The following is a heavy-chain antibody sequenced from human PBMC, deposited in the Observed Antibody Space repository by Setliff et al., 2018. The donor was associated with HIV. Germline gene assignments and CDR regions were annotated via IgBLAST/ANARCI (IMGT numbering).Heavy chain of an antibody. CDR2: IHYNDGKT. CDR1: GDSITNSMHY. Sequence: SETLSLTCTVSGDSITNSMHYWSWIRQPPGKGLEFIGSIHYNDGKTYYNAALRSRVTISADTSKNQFSLELNSVTAADTAVFYCAGLTTTYYYDSSAYYHPVWGQGTLVTVSS. D-gene: IGHD3-22*01. CDR3: AGLTTTYYYDSSAYYHPV. V-gene: IGHV4-39*01. J-gene: IGHJ4*02.